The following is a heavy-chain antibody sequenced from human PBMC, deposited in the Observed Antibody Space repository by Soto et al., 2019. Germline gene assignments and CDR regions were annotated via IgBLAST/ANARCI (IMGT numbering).Heavy chain of an antibody. CDR1: GGSISSYY. V-gene: IGHV4-59*01. J-gene: IGHJ6*02. CDR3: ARSRIFGVVTITRVLDV. Sequence: SETLSFTCTVSGGSISSYYWSWIRQPPGKGLEWIGYIYYSGSTNYNPSLKSRVTISVDTSKNQFSLKLSSVTAADTAVYYCARSRIFGVVTITRVLDVWGQGTTVTVSS. D-gene: IGHD3-3*01. CDR2: IYYSGST.